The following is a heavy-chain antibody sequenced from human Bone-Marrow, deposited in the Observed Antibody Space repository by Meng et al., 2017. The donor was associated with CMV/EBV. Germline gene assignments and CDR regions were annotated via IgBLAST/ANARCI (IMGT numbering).Heavy chain of an antibody. V-gene: IGHV3-73*01. CDR3: TISDTAMVRGNYYYYYGMDV. CDR2: IRSKANSYAT. D-gene: IGHD5-18*01. Sequence: GASLKISCAASGFTVSSNYMSWVRQASGKGLEWVGRIRSKANSYATAYAASVKGRFTISRDDSKNTAYLQMNSLKTEDTAVYYCTISDTAMVRGNYYYYYGMDVWGQGTTVTVSS. CDR1: GFTVSSNY. J-gene: IGHJ6*02.